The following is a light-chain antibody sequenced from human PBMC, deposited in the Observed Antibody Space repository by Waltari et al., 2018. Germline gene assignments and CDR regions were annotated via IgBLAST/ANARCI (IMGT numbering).Light chain of an antibody. J-gene: IGLJ3*02. CDR2: DVT. CDR3: FSYRRSSTWV. V-gene: IGLV2-14*03. CDR1: SSDVGGYDY. Sequence: QSALTQPASVSGSPGQSITISCTGTSSDVGGYDYVSWYQQHPGKAPKLLIYDVTKRPSGVSNPFSGSKSANTASLTISGLQAEDEADYYCFSYRRSSTWVFGEGTKLTVL.